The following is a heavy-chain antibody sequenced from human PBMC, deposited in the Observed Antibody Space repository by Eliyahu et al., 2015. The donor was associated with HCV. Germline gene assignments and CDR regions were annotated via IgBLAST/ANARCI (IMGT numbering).Heavy chain of an antibody. CDR3: ARDQDHGMDV. J-gene: IGHJ6*02. CDR1: GDSXSSNRAA. Sequence: QVQLQQSGPGLVKPSQTLSLTCVISGDSXSSNRAAXNWIRQSPSRGXEWLGRTYYRSKWYNDYAVSVKSRVTINPDTSKNQFSLQVNSVTPEDTAVYYCARDQDHGMDVWGQGTTVTVSS. V-gene: IGHV6-1*01. CDR2: TYYRSKWYN.